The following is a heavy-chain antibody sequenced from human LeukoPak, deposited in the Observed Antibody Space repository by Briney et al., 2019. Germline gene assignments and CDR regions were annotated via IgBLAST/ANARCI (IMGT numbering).Heavy chain of an antibody. D-gene: IGHD3-10*01. J-gene: IGHJ4*02. Sequence: GGSLRLSCAASGFTVSTNYMSWVRQAPGRGLEWVSVIYNGGTTYYADSVKGRFTISRDHSQNTLYLQMNSLRVEDTAAYYCAREGASSLVRGVIGYWGPGTLVTVSS. CDR1: GFTVSTNY. CDR2: IYNGGTT. CDR3: AREGASSLVRGVIGY. V-gene: IGHV3-53*01.